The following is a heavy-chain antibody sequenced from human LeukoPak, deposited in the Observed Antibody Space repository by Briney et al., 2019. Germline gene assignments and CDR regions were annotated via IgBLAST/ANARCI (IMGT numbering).Heavy chain of an antibody. D-gene: IGHD6-19*01. V-gene: IGHV4-39*02. Sequence: PSETLSLTCTVSGGSISSSTYYWGWVRQPPGKGLEWIGSIFYSGSTYYNPSLKSRVTISVDTSKNQFSLKLSSVTAADTAVYYCAKESGSGWPNDAFDIWGQGTMVTVSS. CDR1: GGSISSSTYY. J-gene: IGHJ3*02. CDR3: AKESGSGWPNDAFDI. CDR2: IFYSGST.